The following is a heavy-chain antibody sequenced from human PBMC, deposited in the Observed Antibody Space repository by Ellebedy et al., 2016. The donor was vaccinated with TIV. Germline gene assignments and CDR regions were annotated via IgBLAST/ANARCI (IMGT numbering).Heavy chain of an antibody. D-gene: IGHD4-17*01. CDR2: ISAYNGNT. Sequence: ASVKVSXXASGYTFTSYGISWVRQAPGQGLEWMGWISAYNGNTNYAQKLQGRVTMTTDTSTSTAYMELRSLRSDDTAVYYCARAQPLYGDYEVYYYYYGMDVWGQGTTVTVSS. V-gene: IGHV1-18*01. CDR1: GYTFTSYG. CDR3: ARAQPLYGDYEVYYYYYGMDV. J-gene: IGHJ6*02.